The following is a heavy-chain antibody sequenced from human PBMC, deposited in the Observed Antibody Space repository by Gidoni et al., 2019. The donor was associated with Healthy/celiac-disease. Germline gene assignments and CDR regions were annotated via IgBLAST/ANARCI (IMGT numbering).Heavy chain of an antibody. D-gene: IGHD2-21*02. V-gene: IGHV3-30*04. Sequence: QVQLVESGGGVVQPGRSLRLSCAASGFTFSSYAMHWVRQAPGKGLEWVAVISYDGSNKYYADSVKGRFTISRDNSKNTLYLQMNSLRAEDTAVYYCARDHLTAAASGDCPDYWGQGTLVTVSS. CDR3: ARDHLTAAASGDCPDY. CDR2: ISYDGSNK. J-gene: IGHJ4*02. CDR1: GFTFSSYA.